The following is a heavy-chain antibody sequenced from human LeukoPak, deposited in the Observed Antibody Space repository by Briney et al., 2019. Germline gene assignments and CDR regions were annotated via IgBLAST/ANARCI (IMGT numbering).Heavy chain of an antibody. CDR2: IYQSGST. CDR3: ARYRSLGYDAFDI. D-gene: IGHD3-16*01. CDR1: GYSIRNGYN. Sequence: SETLSLTCTVSGYSIRNGYNWGWIRLSPGKGLEWLGSIYQSGSTYDNPSLKSRVTLSIDTSKNQFSLKLTSVTAADTAVYYCARYRSLGYDAFDIWGQGTMVTVSS. V-gene: IGHV4-38-2*02. J-gene: IGHJ3*02.